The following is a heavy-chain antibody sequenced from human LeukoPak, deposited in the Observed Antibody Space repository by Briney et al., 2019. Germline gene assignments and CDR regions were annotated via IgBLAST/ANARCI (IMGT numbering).Heavy chain of an antibody. CDR2: ISVSGGST. D-gene: IGHD4-11*01. Sequence: PGGSLRLSCAASGFTFSSYAMSWVRQAPGKGLEWVSVISVSGGSTYYADSVKGRFTISRDNSKNTLYLQMNSLRVEDTAVYYCAKGGGATVPFDNWGQGTLVTVSP. V-gene: IGHV3-23*01. J-gene: IGHJ4*02. CDR1: GFTFSSYA. CDR3: AKGGGATVPFDN.